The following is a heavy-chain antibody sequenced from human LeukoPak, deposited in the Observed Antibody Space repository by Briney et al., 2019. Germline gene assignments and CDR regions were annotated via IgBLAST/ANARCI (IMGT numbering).Heavy chain of an antibody. CDR3: ARDCTNGVCFDY. J-gene: IGHJ4*02. Sequence: GGSLRLSCAASGFTFSSYSMNWVRQAPGKGLEWVSYISSSSYTIYYADSVKSRFTISRDNAKNSLYLQMNSLRAEDTAVYYCARDCTNGVCFDYWGQGTLVTVSS. V-gene: IGHV3-48*01. D-gene: IGHD2-8*01. CDR1: GFTFSSYS. CDR2: ISSSSYTI.